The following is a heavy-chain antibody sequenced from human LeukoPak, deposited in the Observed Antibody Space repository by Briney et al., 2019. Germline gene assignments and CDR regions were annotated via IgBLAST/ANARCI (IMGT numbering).Heavy chain of an antibody. V-gene: IGHV3-23*01. Sequence: GGSLRLSCAASAFTFSKFAMTWGRQAPGKGLEWVSTIADAGTYYADSVKGRFIISRDNSKNMLYLQLNSLRADDTAMYYCAKNLGPFDVRGQGTMVTVSS. D-gene: IGHD3-16*01. CDR2: IADAGT. J-gene: IGHJ3*01. CDR3: AKNLGPFDV. CDR1: AFTFSKFA.